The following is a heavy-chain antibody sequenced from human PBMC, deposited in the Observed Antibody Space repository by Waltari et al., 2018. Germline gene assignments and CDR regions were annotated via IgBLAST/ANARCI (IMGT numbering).Heavy chain of an antibody. CDR2: INPNSGGT. D-gene: IGHD3-10*01. V-gene: IGHV1-2*02. Sequence: QVQLVQSGAEVKKPGASVKVSCKASGYTFTGYYMHWVRQAPGQGLEWMGWINPNSGGTNYAQKFQGRVTMTRDTSISTAYMELNSRRAEDTAVYYCARDRSEGFITMVRGPDYWGQGTLVTVSS. CDR3: ARDRSEGFITMVRGPDY. J-gene: IGHJ4*02. CDR1: GYTFTGYY.